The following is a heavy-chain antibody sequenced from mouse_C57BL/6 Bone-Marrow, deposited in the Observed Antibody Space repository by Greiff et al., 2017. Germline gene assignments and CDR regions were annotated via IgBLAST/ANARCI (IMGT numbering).Heavy chain of an antibody. Sequence: QVQLQQPGAELVKPGASVKLSCKASGYTFTSYWMHWVKQRPGQGLEWIGMIHPNSGSTNYNEKFKSKATLTVAKSSSTAYMQLSSLTSEDSAVYYGARSLWLGLAYWGQGTLVTVSA. CDR3: ARSLWLGLAY. CDR2: IHPNSGST. CDR1: GYTFTSYW. J-gene: IGHJ3*01. D-gene: IGHD2-2*01. V-gene: IGHV1-64*01.